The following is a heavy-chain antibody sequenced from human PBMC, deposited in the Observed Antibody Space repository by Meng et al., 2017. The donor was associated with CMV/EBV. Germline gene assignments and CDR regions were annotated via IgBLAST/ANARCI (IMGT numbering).Heavy chain of an antibody. CDR1: GFTFSSYW. CDR3: ARDGAYITGTTSYYYGMDV. Sequence: GGSLRLSCAASGFTFSSYWMSWIRQAPGKGLEWVSYISSSGSTIYYADSVKGRFTISRDNAKNSLYLQMNSLRAEDTAVYYCARDGAYITGTTSYYYGMDVWGQGTTVTVSS. D-gene: IGHD1-20*01. CDR2: ISSSGSTI. J-gene: IGHJ6*02. V-gene: IGHV3-11*01.